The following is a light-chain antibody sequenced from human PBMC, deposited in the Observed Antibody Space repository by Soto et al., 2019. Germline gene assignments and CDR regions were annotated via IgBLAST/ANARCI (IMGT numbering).Light chain of an antibody. CDR2: GAS. J-gene: IGKJ2*01. CDR1: QSISTN. V-gene: IGKV3-15*01. CDR3: QQYNNWPPNT. Sequence: EMVMTQSPATLSVSPGERATLSCRASQSISTNLAWYQQKPGQAPRLLIYGASTRATGVPARFSGSGLGTEFTLIISSLQSEDFAVYYCQQYNNWPPNTFGQGTKLEIK.